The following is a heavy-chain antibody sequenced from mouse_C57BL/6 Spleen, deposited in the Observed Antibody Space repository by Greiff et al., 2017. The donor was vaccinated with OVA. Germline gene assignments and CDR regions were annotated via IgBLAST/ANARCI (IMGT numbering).Heavy chain of an antibody. CDR1: GYSITSGYY. D-gene: IGHD3-2*02. Sequence: EVKLMESGPGLVKPSQSLSLTCSVTGYSITSGYYWNWIRQFPGNKLEWMGYISYDGSNNYNPSLKNRISITRDTSKNQFFLKLNSVTTEDTATYYCARVDSSGYDAMDYWGQGTSVTVSS. CDR3: ARVDSSGYDAMDY. J-gene: IGHJ4*01. CDR2: ISYDGSN. V-gene: IGHV3-6*01.